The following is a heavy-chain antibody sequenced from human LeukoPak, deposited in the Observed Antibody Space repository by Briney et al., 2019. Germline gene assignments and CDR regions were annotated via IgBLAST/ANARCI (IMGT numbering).Heavy chain of an antibody. Sequence: GGSLRLSCAASGFTFWKSAITWVRQAPGEGLGCGAHISSSGGYTYYADPVRGRFTIPRDNSNNTLYLQMDILRGEDTAVYNVAKVKYGCGDPVGWFDPWGRGTLVTVSS. V-gene: IGHV3-23*01. CDR2: ISSSGGYT. D-gene: IGHD4-17*01. CDR3: AKVKYGCGDPVGWFDP. CDR1: GFTFWKSA. J-gene: IGHJ5*02.